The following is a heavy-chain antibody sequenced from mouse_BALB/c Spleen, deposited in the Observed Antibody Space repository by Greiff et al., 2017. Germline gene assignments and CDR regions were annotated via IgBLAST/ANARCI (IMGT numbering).Heavy chain of an antibody. V-gene: IGHV1S81*02. Sequence: VQLQQPGAELVKPGASVKLSCKASGYTFTSYWMHWVKQRPGQGLEWIGEINPSNGRTNYNEKFKSKATLTVDKSSSTAYMQLSSLTSEDSAVYYCARDGNYGYFDYWGQGTTLTVSS. J-gene: IGHJ2*01. CDR1: GYTFTSYW. D-gene: IGHD2-1*01. CDR3: ARDGNYGYFDY. CDR2: INPSNGRT.